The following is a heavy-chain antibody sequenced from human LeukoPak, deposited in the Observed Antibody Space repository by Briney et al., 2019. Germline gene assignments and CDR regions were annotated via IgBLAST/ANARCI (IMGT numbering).Heavy chain of an antibody. CDR1: GFTFSSFA. V-gene: IGHV3-23*01. Sequence: GGSLRLSCAASGFTFSSFAMSWVRQAPGKGLEWVSAISDSGGGTYYADSVKGRFTISRDNSKNTLYLHMNSLRAEDTAVYYCARDRNDAGAFDIWGQGTMVTVS. CDR3: ARDRNDAGAFDI. D-gene: IGHD1-1*01. CDR2: ISDSGGGT. J-gene: IGHJ3*02.